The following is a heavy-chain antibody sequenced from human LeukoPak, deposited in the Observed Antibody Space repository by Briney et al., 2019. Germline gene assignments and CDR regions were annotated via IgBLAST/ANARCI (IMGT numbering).Heavy chain of an antibody. D-gene: IGHD6-19*01. Sequence: GGSLRLSCAASGFTFSSYAMSWVRQAPGKGLEWVSAISGSGGITYYADSVKGRLTISPANSTKTLSLRMNSLRAEDTAVYYCAKEWLAPLYYYYYMDVWGKGTTVTVSS. V-gene: IGHV3-23*01. CDR3: AKEWLAPLYYYYYMDV. CDR1: GFTFSSYA. J-gene: IGHJ6*03. CDR2: ISGSGGIT.